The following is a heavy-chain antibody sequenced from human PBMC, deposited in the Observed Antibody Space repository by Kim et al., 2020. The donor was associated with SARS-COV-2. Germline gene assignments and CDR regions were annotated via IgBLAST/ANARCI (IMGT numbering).Heavy chain of an antibody. CDR3: ARTRGVIQIGGAFDI. V-gene: IGHV4-59*13. Sequence: SETLSLTCTVSGGSISSYYWSWIRQPPGKGLEWIGYIYYSGSTNYNPSLKSRVTISVDTSKNQFSLKLSSVTAADTAVYYCARTRGVIQIGGAFDIWGQGTMVTVSS. CDR1: GGSISSYY. J-gene: IGHJ3*02. D-gene: IGHD3-10*01. CDR2: IYYSGST.